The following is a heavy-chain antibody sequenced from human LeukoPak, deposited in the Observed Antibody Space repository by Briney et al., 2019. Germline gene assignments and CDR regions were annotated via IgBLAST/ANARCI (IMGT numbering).Heavy chain of an antibody. V-gene: IGHV4-39*01. CDR2: INYSGTT. Sequence: SQTLSLTSTVSGGAITRDNFYWGWVRHPPGKGLEWVGSINYSGTTYYNPPLRSRLSISVDTSRTQFFLRLNSVTAADTAVYYCGRLFDSWGQGILVTVSS. CDR1: GGAITRDNFY. J-gene: IGHJ4*02. CDR3: GRLFDS.